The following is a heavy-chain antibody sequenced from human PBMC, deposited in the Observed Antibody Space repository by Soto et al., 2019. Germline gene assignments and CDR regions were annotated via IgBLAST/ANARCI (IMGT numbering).Heavy chain of an antibody. CDR3: ARARGSDGYCSGGSCYETDY. CDR1: GYTFTGYY. D-gene: IGHD2-15*01. CDR2: INPNSGGT. Sequence: GASVKVSCKGSGYTFTGYYMHWVRQAPGQGLEWMGWINPNSGGTNYAQKFQGWVTMTRDTSISTAYMELSRLRSDDTAVYYCARARGSDGYCSGGSCYETDYWGQGTLVTVSS. J-gene: IGHJ4*02. V-gene: IGHV1-2*04.